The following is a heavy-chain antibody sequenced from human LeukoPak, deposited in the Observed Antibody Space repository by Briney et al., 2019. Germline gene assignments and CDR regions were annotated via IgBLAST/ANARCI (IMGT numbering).Heavy chain of an antibody. J-gene: IGHJ4*02. V-gene: IGHV4-59*08. CDR1: GGSISGDY. CDR2: AYSSGHT. D-gene: IGHD2-15*01. CDR3: ARHPFAAPFDY. Sequence: SETLSLTCTVSGGSISGDYWSWIRQPPGKGLEWIGYAYSSGHTNYNSSPKSRVTMSLDTSKSQFSLRLSSVTAADTAVYFCARHPFAAPFDYWGPGTLVTVSS.